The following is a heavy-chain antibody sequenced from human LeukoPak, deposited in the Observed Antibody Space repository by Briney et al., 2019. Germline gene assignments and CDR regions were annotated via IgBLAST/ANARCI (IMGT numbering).Heavy chain of an antibody. CDR2: ISVSGDRT. J-gene: IGHJ4*02. D-gene: IGHD6-19*01. V-gene: IGHV3-23*01. CDR3: ARDPSYSSGWYDY. Sequence: GGSLRLSCAASAFTFSSYAMQWVRQAPGKGLEWVSGISVSGDRTNYTDSVKGRFTISRDNATNMLYLQMNSLRDEDTAVYYCARDPSYSSGWYDYWGQGTLVTVST. CDR1: AFTFSSYA.